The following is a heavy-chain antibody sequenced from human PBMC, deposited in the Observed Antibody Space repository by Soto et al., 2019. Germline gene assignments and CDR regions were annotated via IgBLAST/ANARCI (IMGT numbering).Heavy chain of an antibody. Sequence: QITLNESGPTQVKPRQTLTLTCTFSGFSLTTSGVGVGWIRQSPGKAPEGLALSYWDDDKRYSPSLKSRLTITKDTSKNQVVLTMADLDPADTATYYCAHRVLRTVFGLVTTTAIYFDFWGQGTPVAVSS. D-gene: IGHD3-3*01. CDR2: SYWDDDK. CDR3: AHRVLRTVFGLVTTTAIYFDF. J-gene: IGHJ4*02. V-gene: IGHV2-5*02. CDR1: GFSLTTSGVG.